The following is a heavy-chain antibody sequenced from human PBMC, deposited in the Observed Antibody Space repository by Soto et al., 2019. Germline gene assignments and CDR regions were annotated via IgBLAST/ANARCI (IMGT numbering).Heavy chain of an antibody. CDR3: ARARMVRGVIVHFDY. Sequence: GSLRLSCAASGFTVSSSYMNWVRQAPGKGLEWVSVIYSDGSTYYADSVKGRFIISRDNSKNTLYLQMNSLRAEDTAVYYCARARMVRGVIVHFDYWGQGTLVTV. CDR1: GFTVSSSY. V-gene: IGHV3-53*01. D-gene: IGHD3-10*01. CDR2: IYSDGST. J-gene: IGHJ4*02.